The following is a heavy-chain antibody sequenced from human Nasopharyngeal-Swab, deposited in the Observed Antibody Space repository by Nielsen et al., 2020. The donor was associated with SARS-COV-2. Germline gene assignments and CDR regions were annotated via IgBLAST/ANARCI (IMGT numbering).Heavy chain of an antibody. Sequence: ASVPVSCKASGYRLTDYYIHWVRQPPGQGLEWMGRINPYSGDPKYAQKFQGRVTVTRDTSIETVYMELSSLRSDDTAVYYCVRDDGDVPGITGSGPPGGYWGQGTLVTVSS. D-gene: IGHD6-13*01. J-gene: IGHJ4*02. CDR3: VRDDGDVPGITGSGPPGGY. V-gene: IGHV1-2*06. CDR2: INPYSGDP. CDR1: GYRLTDYY.